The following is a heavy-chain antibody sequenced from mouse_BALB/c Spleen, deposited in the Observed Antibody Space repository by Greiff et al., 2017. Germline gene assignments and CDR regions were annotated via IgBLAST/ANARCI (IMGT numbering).Heavy chain of an antibody. V-gene: IGHV5-4*02. CDR2: ISDGGSYT. CDR3: ARVFFYYAMDY. CDR1: GFTFSDYY. J-gene: IGHJ4*01. Sequence: ESGGGLVKPGGSLKLSCAASGFTFSDYYMYWVRQTPEKRLEWVATISDGGSYTYYPDSVKGRFTISRDNAKNNLYLQMSSLKSEDTAMYYCARVFFYYAMDYWGQGTSVTVSS.